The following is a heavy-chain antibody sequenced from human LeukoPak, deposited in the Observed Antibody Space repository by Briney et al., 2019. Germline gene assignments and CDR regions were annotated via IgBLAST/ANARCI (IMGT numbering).Heavy chain of an antibody. CDR3: AREHSSGCDALGI. CDR2: ISYDGSNK. Sequence: GGSLRLSCAVSGFTFSTYTIHWVRQAPGKGLEWVAVISYDGSNKYYADSVRGRFTISRDNSKNTLYLQMNSLRAEDTAVYYCAREHSSGCDALGIWGQGTMVTVSS. J-gene: IGHJ3*02. CDR1: GFTFSTYT. D-gene: IGHD6-19*01. V-gene: IGHV3-30-3*01.